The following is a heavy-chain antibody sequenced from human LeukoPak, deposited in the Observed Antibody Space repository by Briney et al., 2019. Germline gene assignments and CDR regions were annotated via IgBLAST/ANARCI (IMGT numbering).Heavy chain of an antibody. Sequence: PGGSLRLSCAASGFTFSSYSMNWVRQAPGKGLEWVSSISSSSSYIYYADSVKGRFTISRDNAKNSLYLQMNSLRAEDTAVYYCARTAMGGYYYYYYMDVWGKGTTVTVSS. J-gene: IGHJ6*03. CDR1: GFTFSSYS. CDR2: ISSSSSYI. CDR3: ARTAMGGYYYYYYMDV. V-gene: IGHV3-21*01. D-gene: IGHD2-2*01.